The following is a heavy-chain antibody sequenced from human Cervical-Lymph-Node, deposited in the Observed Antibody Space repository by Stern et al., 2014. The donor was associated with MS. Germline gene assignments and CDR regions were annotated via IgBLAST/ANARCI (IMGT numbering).Heavy chain of an antibody. J-gene: IGHJ3*02. CDR2: INSEEGST. CDR3: ARGVMVAATYAYDI. V-gene: IGHV3-74*01. Sequence: EVNLVESGGGLVQPWGSLRLSCTASGFTFSTYWMHSVRQAPRKGLVCVSRINSEEGSTTYADAVKGRFSISRDNDKNTLYLQMNSLRAEDTAVYYCARGVMVAATYAYDIWGQGTMVTISS. D-gene: IGHD2-15*01. CDR1: GFTFSTYW.